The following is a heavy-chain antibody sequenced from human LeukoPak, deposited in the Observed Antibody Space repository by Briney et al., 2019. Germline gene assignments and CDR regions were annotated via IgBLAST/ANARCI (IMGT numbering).Heavy chain of an antibody. D-gene: IGHD2-21*02. CDR1: GGSISSYY. V-gene: IGHV4-59*05. Sequence: SETLSLTCTVSGGSISSYYWSWIRQPPGKGLEWIGSIYYSGSTYYNPSLKSRVTISVDTSKNQFSLKLSSVTAADTAVYYCATGYCGGDCYSSRNLVPSDYWGQGTLVTVSS. CDR3: ATGYCGGDCYSSRNLVPSDY. J-gene: IGHJ4*02. CDR2: IYYSGST.